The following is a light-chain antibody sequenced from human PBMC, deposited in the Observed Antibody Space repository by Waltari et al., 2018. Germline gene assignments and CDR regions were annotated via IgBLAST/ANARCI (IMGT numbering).Light chain of an antibody. CDR2: DVS. Sequence: QSALTQPATVSGSPGQSVTISCTEPNSDVGGYTSVSWYQQHPGKAPKVRIYDVSKRPSGVSNRFSGSKSGKSASLTISGLQAEDEGDYYCSSYTSTATLIFGGGTKLTVL. V-gene: IGLV2-14*03. CDR3: SSYTSTATLI. CDR1: NSDVGGYTS. J-gene: IGLJ2*01.